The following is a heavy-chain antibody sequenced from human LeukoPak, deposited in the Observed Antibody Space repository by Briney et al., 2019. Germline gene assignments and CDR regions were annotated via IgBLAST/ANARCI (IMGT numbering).Heavy chain of an antibody. CDR1: GGSFSGYY. V-gene: IGHV4-34*01. CDR2: INHSGST. CDR3: ARGGSSSWGYYYYYGMDV. Sequence: SETLSLTCAVYGGSFSGYYWSWIRQPPGKGLEWIGEINHSGSTNYNPSLKSRVTISVDTSKNQFSLKLSSVTAADTAVYYCARGGSSSWGYYYYYGMDVWGQGTMVTVSS. D-gene: IGHD6-13*01. J-gene: IGHJ6*02.